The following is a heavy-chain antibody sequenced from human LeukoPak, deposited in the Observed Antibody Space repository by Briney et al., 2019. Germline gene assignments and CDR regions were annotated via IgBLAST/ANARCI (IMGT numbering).Heavy chain of an antibody. V-gene: IGHV1-8*01. J-gene: IGHJ5*02. Sequence: ASVKVSCKTSGYPFRNYDINWVRQATGQGLEWMGWINPHSGKTGYAQKFQGRVTMTTDTSANTAYMDLSSLRSEDTAVYYCARSGFGGGVSFDPWGQGTLVTVSS. CDR3: ARSGFGGGVSFDP. D-gene: IGHD3-16*01. CDR2: INPHSGKT. CDR1: GYPFRNYD.